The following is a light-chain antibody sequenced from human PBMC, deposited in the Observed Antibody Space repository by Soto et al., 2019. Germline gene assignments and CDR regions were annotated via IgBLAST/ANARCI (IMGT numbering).Light chain of an antibody. V-gene: IGLV1-44*01. CDR3: AAWDDSLNGLV. Sequence: QSVLTQPPSASGTPGQRVTISCSGSTSNIGSYTVNWYQQLPGTAPKLLIYSNNRPSGVPDRFSGSKSGTSASLAISGLQSEDEADYYCAAWDDSLNGLVFGGGTKLTVL. CDR2: SNN. CDR1: TSNIGSYT. J-gene: IGLJ3*02.